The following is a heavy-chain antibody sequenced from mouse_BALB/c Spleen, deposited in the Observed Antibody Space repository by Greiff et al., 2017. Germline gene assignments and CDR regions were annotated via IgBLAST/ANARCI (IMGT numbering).Heavy chain of an antibody. D-gene: IGHD1-1*01. V-gene: IGHV1-54*01. CDR3: ASYYYGSSPYAMDY. CDR1: GYAFTNYL. J-gene: IGHJ4*01. CDR2: INPGSGGT. Sequence: QVQLKQSGAELVRPGTSVKVSCKASGYAFTNYLIEWVKQRPGQGLEWIGVINPGSGGTNYNEKFKGKATLTADKSSSTAYMQLSSLTSDDSAVYFCASYYYGSSPYAMDYWGQGTSVTVSS.